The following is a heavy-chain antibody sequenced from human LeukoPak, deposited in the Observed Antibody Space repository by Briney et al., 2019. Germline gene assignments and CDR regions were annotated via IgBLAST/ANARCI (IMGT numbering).Heavy chain of an antibody. D-gene: IGHD3-22*01. V-gene: IGHV5-51*01. J-gene: IGHJ4*02. CDR2: IYRGDSDT. Sequence: GESLKISCKGSGYRFNNYWIDWVRQMPGKGLEWMGIIYRGDSDTRNSPSFQGQVTISADKSISTAYLQWRSLKASDTAMYYCARPNYYDSSGYYFDYWGQGTLVTVSS. CDR3: ARPNYYDSSGYYFDY. CDR1: GYRFNNYW.